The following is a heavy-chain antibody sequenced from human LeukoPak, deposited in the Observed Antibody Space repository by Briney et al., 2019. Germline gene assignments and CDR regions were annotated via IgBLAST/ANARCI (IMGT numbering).Heavy chain of an antibody. Sequence: PGRSLRLSCTASGFTLSYYGMHWVRQAPGKGLEWVAVISYDGSNKYYADSVKGRFTISRDNSKNTLYLQMNSLRAEDTAVYYCARDQYPTYYYYYGMDVWGQGTTVTVSS. D-gene: IGHD2-2*01. V-gene: IGHV3-30*19. J-gene: IGHJ6*02. CDR3: ARDQYPTYYYYYGMDV. CDR2: ISYDGSNK. CDR1: GFTLSYYG.